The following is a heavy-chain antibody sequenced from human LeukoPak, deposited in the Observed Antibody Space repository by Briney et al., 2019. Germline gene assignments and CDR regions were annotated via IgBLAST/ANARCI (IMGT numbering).Heavy chain of an antibody. CDR1: GYTFTGYY. CDR2: INPNSGGT. J-gene: IGHJ3*01. Sequence: ASVKVSCKASGYTFTGYYMHWVRQAPGQGLEWMGWINPNSGGTNYAQGFQGRVTMTRDTSISTVYMQLSRLHFDDTAVYNCARDRSVGATDDAFDVWGPGTMVTVSS. CDR3: ARDRSVGATDDAFDV. D-gene: IGHD1-26*01. V-gene: IGHV1-2*02.